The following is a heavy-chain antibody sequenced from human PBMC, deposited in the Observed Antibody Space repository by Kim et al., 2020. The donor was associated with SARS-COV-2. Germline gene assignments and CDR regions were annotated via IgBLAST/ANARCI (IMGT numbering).Heavy chain of an antibody. CDR3: ARELEGWFDP. CDR2: RT. J-gene: IGHJ5*02. Sequence: RTYYNPSLKSRVTISVDTSKNQFTLKLSSVTAADTAVYYCARELEGWFDPWGQGTLVTVSS. D-gene: IGHD1-1*01. V-gene: IGHV4-31*02.